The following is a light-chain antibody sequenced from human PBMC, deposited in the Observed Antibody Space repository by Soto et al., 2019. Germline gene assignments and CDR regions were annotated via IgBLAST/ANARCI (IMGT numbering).Light chain of an antibody. CDR3: QQYYSTPWT. J-gene: IGKJ1*01. CDR2: WAS. V-gene: IGKV4-1*01. CDR1: QSVLSSSNRKNY. Sequence: DIVMTQSPDSLAVSLGERATNKGKSSQSVLSSSNRKNYLVWYQQKPGQPPKLLIYWASTRESGVPDRFSGSGSGTDFTLTISSLQAEDVAVYYCQQYYSTPWTFGQGTKVEIK.